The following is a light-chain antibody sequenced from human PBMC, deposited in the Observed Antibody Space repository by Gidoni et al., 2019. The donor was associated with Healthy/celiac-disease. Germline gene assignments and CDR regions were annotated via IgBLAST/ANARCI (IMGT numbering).Light chain of an antibody. J-gene: IGKJ1*01. CDR3: QQYYDSPRT. Sequence: DIVMTQSPYSLAVSLGERATINCKSRQTVLYRSDNRNYLAWYQQKPGQSPKLLIYWASNRASGVPDRFSGSGSGTDFTLTISTLQAEDAAVYCCQQYYDSPRTFGQGTKVENK. V-gene: IGKV4-1*01. CDR2: WAS. CDR1: QTVLYRSDNRNY.